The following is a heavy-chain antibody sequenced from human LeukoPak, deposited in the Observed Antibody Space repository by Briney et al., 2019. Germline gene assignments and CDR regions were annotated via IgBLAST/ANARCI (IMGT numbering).Heavy chain of an antibody. CDR1: GFTFSSYW. V-gene: IGHV3-7*01. CDR3: ARDHDYYDSSGYFYYFDY. CDR2: IKQDGSEK. D-gene: IGHD3-22*01. Sequence: GGSLRLSCAAPGFTFSSYWMSWVRQAPGKGVEWVANIKQDGSEKYYVESVKGGFTLSRDNAKNSLYLQMNSLRAEDTAVYYCARDHDYYDSSGYFYYFDYWGQGTLVTVSS. J-gene: IGHJ4*02.